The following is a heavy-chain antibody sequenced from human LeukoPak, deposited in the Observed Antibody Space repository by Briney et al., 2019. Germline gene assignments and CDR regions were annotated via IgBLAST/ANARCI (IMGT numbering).Heavy chain of an antibody. CDR1: GDSISSGDYY. CDR3: ARDFHQSSSWLLYYFDY. D-gene: IGHD6-13*01. J-gene: IGHJ4*02. V-gene: IGHV4-61*02. Sequence: SETLSLTCTVSGDSISSGDYYWSWFRQPAGKGLEWIGRIYTSGSTNYNPSFKSRVTISVDTSRNQFSLKLSSLTAADTTVYYCARDFHQSSSWLLYYFDYWGQGTLVTVSS. CDR2: IYTSGST.